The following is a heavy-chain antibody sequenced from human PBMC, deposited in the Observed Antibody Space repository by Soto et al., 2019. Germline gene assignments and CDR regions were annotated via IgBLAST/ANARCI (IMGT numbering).Heavy chain of an antibody. CDR1: GFTFSSYA. V-gene: IGHV3-30-3*01. CDR3: ARAPRFLEWTGVMDV. J-gene: IGHJ6*02. CDR2: ISYDRSNK. D-gene: IGHD3-3*01. Sequence: QVQLVESGGGVVQPGRSLRLSCAASGFTFSSYAMHWVRQAPGKGLEWVAVISYDRSNKYYADSVKGRFTISRDNSKNTLYLQMNSLRAEDTAVYYCARAPRFLEWTGVMDVWGQGTTVTVSS.